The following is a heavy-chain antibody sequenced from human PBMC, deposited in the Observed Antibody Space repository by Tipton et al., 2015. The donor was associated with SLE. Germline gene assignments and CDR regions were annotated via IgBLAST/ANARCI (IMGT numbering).Heavy chain of an antibody. CDR1: GGTFSSYA. CDR3: AREGGSGWYSNWFDP. V-gene: IGHV1-69*13. D-gene: IGHD6-19*01. Sequence: QSGAEVKKPGSSVKVSCKASGGTFSSYAISWVRQAPGQGLEWMGRIIPIFSTANYAQKFQGRVTITADESTSTAYMELSSLRSEDTAVYYCAREGGSGWYSNWFDPWGQGTPVTVSS. CDR2: IIPIFSTA. J-gene: IGHJ5*02.